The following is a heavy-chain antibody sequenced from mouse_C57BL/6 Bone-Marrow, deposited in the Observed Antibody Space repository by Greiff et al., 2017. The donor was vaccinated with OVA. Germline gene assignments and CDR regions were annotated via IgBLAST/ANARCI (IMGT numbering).Heavy chain of an antibody. J-gene: IGHJ1*03. Sequence: EVQLVESGGGLVKPGGSLKLSCAASGFTFSSYAMSWVRQTPEKRLEWVATISDGGSYTYYPDNVKGRFTISRDNAKNNLYLQMSHLKSEDTAMYYCARDRGSWDWYFDVWGTGTTVTVSS. CDR3: ARDRGSWDWYFDV. CDR1: GFTFSSYA. D-gene: IGHD4-1*01. CDR2: ISDGGSYT. V-gene: IGHV5-4*01.